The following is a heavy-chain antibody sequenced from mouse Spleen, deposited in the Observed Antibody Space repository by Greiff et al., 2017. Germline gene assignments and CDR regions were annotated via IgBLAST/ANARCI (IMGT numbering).Heavy chain of an antibody. CDR3: ARGGNLDDFDY. CDR2: IYPGGGYT. V-gene: IGHV1-63*02. D-gene: IGHD2-1*01. J-gene: IGHJ2*01. CDR1: GYTFTNYW. Sequence: VKLVESGAELVRPGTSVKISCKASGYTFTNYWLGWVKQRPGHGLEWIGDIYPGGGYTNYNEKFKGKATLTADTSSSTAYMQLSSLTSEDSAVYFCARGGNLDDFDYWGQGTTLTVSS.